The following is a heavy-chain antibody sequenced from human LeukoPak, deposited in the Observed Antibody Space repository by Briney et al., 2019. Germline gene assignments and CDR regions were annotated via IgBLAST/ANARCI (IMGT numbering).Heavy chain of an antibody. CDR1: GYTFTSYD. Sequence: ASVKVSCKASGYTFTSYDINWVRQATGQGLEWMGWMNPNSGNTGYAQKFQGRVTITRNTSISTAYMELSSLRSEDTAVYYCARGRFREVAAAGAFDFWGQGTLVTVSS. V-gene: IGHV1-8*03. CDR2: MNPNSGNT. CDR3: ARGRFREVAAAGAFDF. J-gene: IGHJ4*02. D-gene: IGHD6-13*01.